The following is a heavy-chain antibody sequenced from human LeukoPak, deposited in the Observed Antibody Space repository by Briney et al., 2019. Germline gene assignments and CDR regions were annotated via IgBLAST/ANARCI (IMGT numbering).Heavy chain of an antibody. D-gene: IGHD3-10*01. V-gene: IGHV4-38-2*02. CDR2: MYHTGTT. Sequence: SETLSLTCTVSGCSVSSGYFWGWIRQPPGKRLEWIGNMYHTGTTYYNPSLKSRVTISVDTSKNQFSLKLSSVTAADTAVYYCARSNYGSGSFFDYWGQGTLVTVSS. CDR1: GCSVSSGYF. CDR3: ARSNYGSGSFFDY. J-gene: IGHJ4*02.